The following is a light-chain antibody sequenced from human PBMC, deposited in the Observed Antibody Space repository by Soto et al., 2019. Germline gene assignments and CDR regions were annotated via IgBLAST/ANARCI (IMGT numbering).Light chain of an antibody. CDR3: QQANTFPIT. CDR2: ASS. J-gene: IGKJ3*01. CDR1: QDILSW. Sequence: DIQMTQSPSSVSASVGDTVTITCRASQDILSWLAWYQQKPGEAPRLLIYASSNLQSGVPSRFSGSRSGTDFTLTISSLQPEEFATYYCQQANTFPITFGPGTRLDIK. V-gene: IGKV1-12*01.